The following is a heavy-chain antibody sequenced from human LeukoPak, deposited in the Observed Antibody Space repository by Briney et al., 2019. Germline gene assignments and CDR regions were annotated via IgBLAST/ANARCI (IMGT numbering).Heavy chain of an antibody. V-gene: IGHV3-21*01. Sequence: GGSLRLSCAASGFALSSYAMSWVRQAPGKGLEWVATIRSYSSYRHYGDSVKGRFTISRDDAERSVYLQMDNVRVEDTAVYFCARYSEVYYYVDVWGTGTTVTVSS. J-gene: IGHJ6*03. D-gene: IGHD2-21*01. CDR2: IRSYSSYR. CDR1: GFALSSYA. CDR3: ARYSEVYYYVDV.